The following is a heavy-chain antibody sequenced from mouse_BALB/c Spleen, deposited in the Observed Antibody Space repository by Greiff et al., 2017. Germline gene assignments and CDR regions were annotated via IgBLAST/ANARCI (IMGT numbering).Heavy chain of an antibody. CDR1: GYTFTSYV. Sequence: EVKLQQSGPELVKPGASVKMSCKASGYTFTSYVMHWVKQKPGQGLEWIGYINPYNDGTKYNEKFKGKATLTSDKSSSTAYMELSSLTSEDSAVYYCARSDYYGSSYYYAMDYWGQGTSVTVSS. CDR3: ARSDYYGSSYYYAMDY. D-gene: IGHD1-1*01. CDR2: INPYNDGT. V-gene: IGHV1-14*01. J-gene: IGHJ4*01.